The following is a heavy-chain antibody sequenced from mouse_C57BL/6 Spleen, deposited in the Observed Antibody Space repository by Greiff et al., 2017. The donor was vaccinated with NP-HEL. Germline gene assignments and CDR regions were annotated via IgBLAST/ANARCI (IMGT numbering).Heavy chain of an antibody. Sequence: QVQLQQSGPELVKPGASVKISCKASGYAFSSSWMNWVKQRPGKGLEWIGRIYPGDGDTNYNGKLKGKATLTADKSSSTAYMHLSSLTSEDSAVHFCARDGYYGSSLFAYWGQGALVTVSA. V-gene: IGHV1-82*01. CDR3: ARDGYYGSSLFAY. CDR1: GYAFSSSW. CDR2: IYPGDGDT. D-gene: IGHD1-1*01. J-gene: IGHJ3*01.